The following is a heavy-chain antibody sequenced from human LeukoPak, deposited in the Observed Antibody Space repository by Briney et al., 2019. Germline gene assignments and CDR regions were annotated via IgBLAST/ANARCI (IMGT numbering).Heavy chain of an antibody. CDR1: GGSISSYY. Sequence: KPSETLSLTCSVSGGSISSYYWSWIRQPAGKGREWIGRIYTTGNTDYNPSLKSRVTMSVDTSKNQFSLNLSSVTAADTAVYYCARDAGGWSGFDYWGQGTLVTVSS. J-gene: IGHJ4*02. V-gene: IGHV4-4*07. CDR2: IYTTGNT. D-gene: IGHD3-3*01. CDR3: ARDAGGWSGFDY.